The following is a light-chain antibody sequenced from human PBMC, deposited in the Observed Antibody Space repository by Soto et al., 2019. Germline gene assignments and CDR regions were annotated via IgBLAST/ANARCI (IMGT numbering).Light chain of an antibody. V-gene: IGKV3D-15*01. J-gene: IGKJ1*01. CDR2: GAS. CDR3: QQYNSWPLS. Sequence: EIVMTQSPATLSVSPGERATLSCRTSQSVSSNLAWYQQRPGQAPRLLISGASTRATGIPARFSGSGSGTEFTLTISSLQSEDFAVYYCQQYNSWPLSFGQGTKVDI. CDR1: QSVSSN.